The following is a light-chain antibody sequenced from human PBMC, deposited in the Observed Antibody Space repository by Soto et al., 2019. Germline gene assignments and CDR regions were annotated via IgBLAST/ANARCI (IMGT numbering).Light chain of an antibody. CDR3: SSYTSSSTLLYL. CDR2: QVR. Sequence: QSALTQPASVSGSPGQSITISCTGTSSDVGGYDFVSWYQQHPGKAPKLMIYQVRNRPSGVSDRFSGSKSGNTASLTISGLQADDEADYYCSSYTSSSTLLYLFGTGTKLTVL. CDR1: SSDVGGYDF. V-gene: IGLV2-14*01. J-gene: IGLJ1*01.